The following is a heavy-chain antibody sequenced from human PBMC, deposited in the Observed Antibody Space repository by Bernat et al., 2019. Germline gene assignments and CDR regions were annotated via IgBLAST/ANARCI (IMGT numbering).Heavy chain of an antibody. Sequence: EVQLVESGGGLVQPGGSLRLSCAASGFTFSSYSMNWVRQAPGKGLEWVSSISSSSSYIYYADSVKGRFTISRDNAKNSLYLQMNSLRAEDTAVYYCARDRGPTYYDILTGYYSPDTYYYYGMDVWGQGTTVTVSS. D-gene: IGHD3-9*01. J-gene: IGHJ6*02. CDR2: ISSSSSYI. CDR3: ARDRGPTYYDILTGYYSPDTYYYYGMDV. V-gene: IGHV3-21*01. CDR1: GFTFSSYS.